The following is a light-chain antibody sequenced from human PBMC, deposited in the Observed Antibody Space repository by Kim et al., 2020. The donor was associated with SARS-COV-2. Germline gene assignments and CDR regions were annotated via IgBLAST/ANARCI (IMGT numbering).Light chain of an antibody. CDR3: QVWDTSTYHSV. V-gene: IGLV3-21*04. CDR2: YDC. J-gene: IGLJ1*01. CDR1: NIGAYR. Sequence: SYELTQPPSVSVAPGKTARVTCGGNNIGAYRVHWYQQQPGQAPVLVIYYDCDRPSGIPDRFSASNSGNTATLTISRVEAGDEADYYCQVWDTSTYHSVFG.